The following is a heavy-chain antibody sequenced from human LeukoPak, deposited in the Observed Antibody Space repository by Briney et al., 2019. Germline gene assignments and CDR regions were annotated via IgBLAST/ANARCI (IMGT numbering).Heavy chain of an antibody. Sequence: PSETLSLTCAVYGGSFSGYYWSWIRQPPGKGLEWIGEINHSGSTNYNPSLKSRVTLSVDTSKNQFSLKLSSVTAEDTAVYYCAREARYGSGSRSKKNWFDPWGQGTLVTVSS. CDR2: INHSGST. CDR1: GGSFSGYY. CDR3: AREARYGSGSRSKKNWFDP. J-gene: IGHJ5*02. V-gene: IGHV4-34*01. D-gene: IGHD3-10*01.